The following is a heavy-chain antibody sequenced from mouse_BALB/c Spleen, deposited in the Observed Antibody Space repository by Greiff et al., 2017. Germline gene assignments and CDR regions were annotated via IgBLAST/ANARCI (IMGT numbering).Heavy chain of an antibody. CDR3: ARGAYYRYDEGSSWFAY. CDR1: GYTFTSYV. J-gene: IGHJ3*01. V-gene: IGHV1-14*01. CDR2: INPYNDGT. Sequence: EVQLQQSGPELVKPGASVKMSCKASGYTFTSYVMHWVKQKPGQGLEWIGYINPYNDGTKYNEKFKGKATLTSDKSSSTAYMELSSLTSEDSAVYYCARGAYYRYDEGSSWFAYWGQGTLVTVSA. D-gene: IGHD2-14*01.